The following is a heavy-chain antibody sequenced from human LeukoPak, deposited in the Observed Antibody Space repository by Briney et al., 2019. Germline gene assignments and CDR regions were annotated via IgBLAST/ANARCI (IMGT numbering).Heavy chain of an antibody. J-gene: IGHJ4*02. Sequence: SETLSLICTVSGGSISSYYWSWIRQPAGKGLEWIGRIYTSGSTNYNPSLKSRVTMSVDTSKNQFSLKLSSVTAADTAVYYCARARIAVAGTTYYFDYWGQGTLVTVSS. V-gene: IGHV4-4*07. CDR2: IYTSGST. D-gene: IGHD6-19*01. CDR1: GGSISSYY. CDR3: ARARIAVAGTTYYFDY.